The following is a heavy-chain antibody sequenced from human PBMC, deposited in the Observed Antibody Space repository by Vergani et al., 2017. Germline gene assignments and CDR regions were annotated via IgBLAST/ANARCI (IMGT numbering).Heavy chain of an antibody. CDR2: IDPSGGST. Sequence: QVQLVQSGAEVTKPGASVKISCKASGYTFTSYYVHWVRQAPGQGLEWMGIIDPSGGSTNYAQKFQGRVTMTRDTSTSTVYMEVSSLRSEDTAVYYCARVNVPWFFDYWGQGTLVTGSS. CDR1: GYTFTSYY. D-gene: IGHD3-22*01. V-gene: IGHV1-46*01. J-gene: IGHJ4*02. CDR3: ARVNVPWFFDY.